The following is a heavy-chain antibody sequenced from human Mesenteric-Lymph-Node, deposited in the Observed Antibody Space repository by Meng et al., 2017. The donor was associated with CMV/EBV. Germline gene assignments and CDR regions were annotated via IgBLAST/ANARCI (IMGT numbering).Heavy chain of an antibody. CDR3: ARDFSSGTYYFSSSYYFDF. Sequence: ASVKVSCKASGYTFTGYYMHWVRQAPGQGLEWMGWINPNSGGTNYAQKFQGRVTMTRDTSISTAYMELRSLRSDDTAVYYCARDFSSGTYYFSSSYYFDFWGQGTQVTVSS. V-gene: IGHV1-2*02. CDR1: GYTFTGYY. D-gene: IGHD1-26*01. CDR2: INPNSGGT. J-gene: IGHJ4*02.